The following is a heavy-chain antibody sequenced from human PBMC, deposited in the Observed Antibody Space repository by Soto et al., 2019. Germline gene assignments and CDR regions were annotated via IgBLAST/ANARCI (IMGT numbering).Heavy chain of an antibody. CDR2: INHNGDP. V-gene: IGHV4-34*01. J-gene: IGHJ4*02. D-gene: IGHD2-8*01. Sequence: QVRLQQWGAGLLKPSETLSLTCAVYGGSFSGYYWTWIRQFPGGGLEWIGEINHNGDPHHSASLNSRRSMSVDSSMSRVSLTVRSVTDADTAVYSCARGGAGPRMGYWGQGTLVTVSS. CDR1: GGSFSGYY. CDR3: ARGGAGPRMGY.